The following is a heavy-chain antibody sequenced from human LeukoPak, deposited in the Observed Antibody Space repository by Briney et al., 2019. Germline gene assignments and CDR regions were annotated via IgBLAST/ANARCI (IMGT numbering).Heavy chain of an antibody. J-gene: IGHJ4*02. V-gene: IGHV4-4*07. CDR2: IYASGTT. CDR3: ARGLDFWSGYYPSGPYYFDY. D-gene: IGHD3-3*01. Sequence: SETLSLTCTVSGVSFSPYYWSWIRQPAGKGLEWIGRIYASGTTDYNPSLSSRVTLSLDTSKNQFSLNLSSVTAADTAVYYCARGLDFWSGYYPSGPYYFDYWGQGTLVTVSS. CDR1: GVSFSPYY.